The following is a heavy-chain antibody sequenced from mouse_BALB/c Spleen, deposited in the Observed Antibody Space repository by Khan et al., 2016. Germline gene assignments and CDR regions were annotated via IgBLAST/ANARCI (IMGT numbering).Heavy chain of an antibody. Sequence: EAGPELVNPSQSLSLTCSVTGHSITSGYSWHWIRQFPGNKLEWRVYIHYSGSTNYNPSLKRRISLRRDTSKNQFFLPFNSVTTADTATYSCPRSPMTSVKASGYFDHWGQGTTLTVSS. CDR2: IHYSGST. J-gene: IGHJ2*01. V-gene: IGHV3-1*02. CDR1: GHSITSGYS. D-gene: IGHD1-1*01. CDR3: PRSPMTSVKASGYFDH.